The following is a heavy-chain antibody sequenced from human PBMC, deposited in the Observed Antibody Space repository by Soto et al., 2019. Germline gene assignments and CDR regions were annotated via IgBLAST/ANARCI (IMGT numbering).Heavy chain of an antibody. CDR3: AKEAVVTSIHYYYYALDV. CDR2: ITDRGNT. V-gene: IGHV3-23*01. CDR1: GFTFSSYS. J-gene: IGHJ6*02. Sequence: GGSLRLSCAASGFTFSSYSMCWVRQAPGKXLEWVSAITDRGNTYYADSLKGRITIFRDNSKKTLFLQINSPRAEDTAVYFCAKEAVVTSIHYYYYALDVWGRGTTVTVSS. D-gene: IGHD5-12*01.